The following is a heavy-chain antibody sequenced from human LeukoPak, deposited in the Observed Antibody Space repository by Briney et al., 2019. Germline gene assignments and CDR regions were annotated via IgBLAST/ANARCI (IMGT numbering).Heavy chain of an antibody. CDR2: ITQGGTDK. J-gene: IGHJ4*02. Sequence: GGSLRLSCAASGFPLSNHWMTWVRQAPGKGLEWVATITQGGTDKFYVDSVKGRFTISGDNAKNSLYLQMNSLRAEDTAVYYCARDPFELWGQGTLVTVSS. CDR3: ARDPFEL. D-gene: IGHD1-26*01. CDR1: GFPLSNHW. V-gene: IGHV3-7*01.